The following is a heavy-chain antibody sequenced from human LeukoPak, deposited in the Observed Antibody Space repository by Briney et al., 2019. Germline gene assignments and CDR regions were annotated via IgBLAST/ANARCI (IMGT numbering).Heavy chain of an antibody. V-gene: IGHV4-4*07. J-gene: IGHJ4*02. Sequence: AETLSLTCAVSGGSISSYYWSWIRQPAGKGLEWIGRIYTSGSTSYNSSLKSRVTMSVDTSKNQVSLKLSSVTAADRAGYCCARAPGEWGQGTLVTVSS. D-gene: IGHD3-16*01. CDR1: GGSISSYY. CDR2: IYTSGST. CDR3: ARAPGE.